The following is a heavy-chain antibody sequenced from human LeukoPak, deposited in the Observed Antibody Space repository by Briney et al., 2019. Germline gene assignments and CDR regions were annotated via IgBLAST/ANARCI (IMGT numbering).Heavy chain of an antibody. Sequence: GSLRLSCAASGFTFSSYGMHWVRQAPGKGLEWVAVIWYDGSNKYYADSVKGRFTISRDNSKNTLYLQMNSLRAEDTAVYYCARGRGYSYGWYFDYWGQGTLVTVSS. CDR1: GFTFSSYG. J-gene: IGHJ4*02. CDR3: ARGRGYSYGWYFDY. V-gene: IGHV3-33*01. CDR2: IWYDGSNK. D-gene: IGHD5-18*01.